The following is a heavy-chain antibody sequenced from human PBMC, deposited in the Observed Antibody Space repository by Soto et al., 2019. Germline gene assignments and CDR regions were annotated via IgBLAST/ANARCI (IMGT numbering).Heavy chain of an antibody. CDR3: ASTPRSSAADDY. V-gene: IGHV1-69*06. CDR1: GGTFSSYA. Sequence: QVQLVQSGAEVKKPGSSVKVSCKASGGTFSSYAISWVRQAPGQGLEWMGGIIRIFGTANYAQKFQGRVTITADKSTRTAYVELSSLRSEETAVYYCASTPRSSAADDYWGQGSLVTVSS. D-gene: IGHD6-13*01. CDR2: IIRIFGTA. J-gene: IGHJ4*02.